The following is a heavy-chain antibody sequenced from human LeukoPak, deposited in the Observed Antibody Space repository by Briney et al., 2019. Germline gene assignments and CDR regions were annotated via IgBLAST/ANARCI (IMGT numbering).Heavy chain of an antibody. V-gene: IGHV4-4*07. D-gene: IGHD2-15*01. Sequence: SETLSLTCTVSGGSISSYYWSWIRQPAGKGLEWIGRIYTSGSTNYNPSLKSRVTMSVDTSKNQFSLKLTFVTAADTAVYYCAREVVDATPSRDYYYYMDVWGKGTTVTVSS. CDR2: IYTSGST. J-gene: IGHJ6*03. CDR1: GGSISSYY. CDR3: AREVVDATPSRDYYYYMDV.